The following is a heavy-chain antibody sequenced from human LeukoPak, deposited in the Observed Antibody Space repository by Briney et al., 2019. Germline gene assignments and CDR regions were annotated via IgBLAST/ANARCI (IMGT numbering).Heavy chain of an antibody. CDR3: ARGGVLKSVDY. J-gene: IGHJ4*02. D-gene: IGHD3-16*01. Sequence: ASVKVSCKASGYTFTGYYMHWVRQAPGQGLEWVGWINPKNGGSNYAQKFQGRVTMTRDTSISTAYMELSRLRSDDTAVYYCARGGVLKSVDYWGQGTLVAVSS. CDR2: INPKNGGS. CDR1: GYTFTGYY. V-gene: IGHV1-2*02.